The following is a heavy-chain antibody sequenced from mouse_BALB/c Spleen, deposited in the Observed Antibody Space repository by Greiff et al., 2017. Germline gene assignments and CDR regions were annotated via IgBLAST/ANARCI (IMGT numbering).Heavy chain of an antibody. V-gene: IGHV5-6-3*01. Sequence: EVNVVESGGGLVQPGGSLKLSCAASGFTFSSYGMSWVRQTPDKRLELVATINSNGGSTYYPDSVKGRFTISRDNAKNTLYLQMSSLKSEDTAMYYCARDRDYYGSSPFAYWGQGTLVTVSA. CDR3: ARDRDYYGSSPFAY. J-gene: IGHJ3*01. CDR2: INSNGGST. CDR1: GFTFSSYG. D-gene: IGHD1-1*01.